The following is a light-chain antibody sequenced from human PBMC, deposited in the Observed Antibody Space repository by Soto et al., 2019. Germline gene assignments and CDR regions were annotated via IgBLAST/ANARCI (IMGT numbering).Light chain of an antibody. CDR3: QQPGSMPIT. J-gene: IGKJ5*01. Sequence: DVQMTHSPSSVSASVGDIDTLGCRASQGISSYLAWYQQRPGKAPKLLIYAASTLQSGVPSRFSGSGSGTDFVLAISSLQPEDSATYYCQQPGSMPITVGQGTRLEIK. CDR2: AAS. V-gene: IGKV1-12*01. CDR1: QGISSY.